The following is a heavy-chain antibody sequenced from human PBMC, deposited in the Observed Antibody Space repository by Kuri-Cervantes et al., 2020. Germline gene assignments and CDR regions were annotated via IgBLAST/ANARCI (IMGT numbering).Heavy chain of an antibody. Sequence: SVKVSCKASGYTFTSYGISWVRQAPGQGLEWMGGIIPIFGTANYAQKFQGRVTITADESTSTAYMELSSLRSEDTAVYYCARDRPSSGEWFGDFIITYYYYGMDVWGQGTTVTVSS. CDR3: ARDRPSSGEWFGDFIITYYYYGMDV. J-gene: IGHJ6*02. D-gene: IGHD3-10*01. CDR1: GYTFTSYG. V-gene: IGHV1-69*13. CDR2: IIPIFGTA.